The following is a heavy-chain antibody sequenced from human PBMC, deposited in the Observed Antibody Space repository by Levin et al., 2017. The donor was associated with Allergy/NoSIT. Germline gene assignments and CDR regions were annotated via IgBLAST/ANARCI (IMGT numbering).Heavy chain of an antibody. D-gene: IGHD6-19*01. V-gene: IGHV3-23*01. Sequence: GGSLRLSCAASGFTFSSYAMNWVRQAPGKGLEWVSGINGNGGSTYYADSVKGRFTISRDNSQNPLYLQMNSLRAADTAVYYCAKAGYSSGRWGQGTLVTVSS. CDR3: AKAGYSSGR. J-gene: IGHJ4*02. CDR1: GFTFSSYA. CDR2: INGNGGST.